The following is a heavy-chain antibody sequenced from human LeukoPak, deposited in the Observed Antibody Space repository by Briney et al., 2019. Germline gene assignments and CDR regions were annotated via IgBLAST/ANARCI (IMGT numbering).Heavy chain of an antibody. D-gene: IGHD5-18*01. J-gene: IGHJ6*03. Sequence: SSQTLSLTCTVSGGSISSGDYYWSWIRQPPGKGLDGIGYIYYSGSTYYNPSLKSRVTISVDTSKNQFSLKLSSVTAADTAVYYCARDSADTAMALYYYYMDVWGKGTTVTVSS. CDR3: ARDSADTAMALYYYYMDV. CDR2: IYYSGST. V-gene: IGHV4-30-4*08. CDR1: GGSISSGDYY.